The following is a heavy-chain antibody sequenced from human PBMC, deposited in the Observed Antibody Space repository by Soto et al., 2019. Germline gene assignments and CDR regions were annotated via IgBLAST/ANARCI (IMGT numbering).Heavy chain of an antibody. V-gene: IGHV3-66*01. Sequence: EVQLVESGGGLVQPGGSLRLSCAASGFTVSSNYMSWVRQAPGKGLEWVAVIYSGGSTYYADSVKGRFTISRDNSKNTRYLQMNSLGAEYTAVHYCARVKYSSSSGDFEIWGQGTMVTVSS. D-gene: IGHD6-6*01. CDR2: IYSGGST. CDR1: GFTVSSNY. CDR3: ARVKYSSSSGDFEI. J-gene: IGHJ3*02.